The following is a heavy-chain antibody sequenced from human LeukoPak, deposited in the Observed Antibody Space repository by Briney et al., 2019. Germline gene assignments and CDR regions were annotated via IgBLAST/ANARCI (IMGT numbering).Heavy chain of an antibody. CDR2: VYYTGST. CDR1: GGSISNYY. V-gene: IGHV4-59*01. Sequence: SETLSLTCPVSGGSISNYYYWTWIRQPPGKGLEWIGYVYYTGSTNFNPSLKSRVTMSLDTSRNQFSLKLTSLTAADTAVYYCARDQYARFDPWGQGTLVTVSS. J-gene: IGHJ5*02. CDR3: ARDQYARFDP.